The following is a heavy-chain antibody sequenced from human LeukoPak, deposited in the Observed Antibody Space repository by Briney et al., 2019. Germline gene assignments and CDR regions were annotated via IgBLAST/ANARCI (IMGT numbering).Heavy chain of an antibody. Sequence: RSQTLSLTSALPGDTLSSNSAAGNCIRQSPSRGLEWLARTYYMFKWYNDYAVSLKSRITINTDTSKNQFSLQLNSVSPEDTAVYYCARGAAAAANYYMDVWGKGTPVTVSS. CDR2: TYYMFKWYN. J-gene: IGHJ6*03. CDR3: ARGAAAAANYYMDV. D-gene: IGHD6-13*01. V-gene: IGHV6-1*01. CDR1: GDTLSSNSAA.